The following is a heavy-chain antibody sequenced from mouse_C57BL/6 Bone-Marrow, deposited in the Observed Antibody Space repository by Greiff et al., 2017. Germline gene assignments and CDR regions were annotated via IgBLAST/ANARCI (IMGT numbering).Heavy chain of an antibody. CDR1: GFNIKDYY. CDR2: IDPEDGET. CDR3: TRSLIYYGTNY. V-gene: IGHV14-2*01. D-gene: IGHD1-1*01. Sequence: SGAELVKPGASVKLSCTASGFNIKDYYIHWVKQRTEQGLEWIGRIDPEDGETKYAPKFQDKATITAATSSNKAYLQLSRLTSEDTAVYYCTRSLIYYGTNYWGQGTTLTVSS. J-gene: IGHJ2*01.